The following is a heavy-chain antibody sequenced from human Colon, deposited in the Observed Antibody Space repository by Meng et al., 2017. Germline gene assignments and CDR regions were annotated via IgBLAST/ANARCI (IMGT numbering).Heavy chain of an antibody. J-gene: IGHJ4*01. V-gene: IGHV3-21*01. CDR1: GFTFSTYS. D-gene: IGHD5-24*01. Sequence: GEPLKISCAASGFTFSTYSMNWVRQAPGKGLEWVSYISSSGSYIYYADSLKGRFTISRDNAKNSLYLQMNSLRAEDTAVYHCARNRDGYNYDYHFDYWGQGTLVTVSS. CDR2: ISSSGSYI. CDR3: ARNRDGYNYDYHFDY.